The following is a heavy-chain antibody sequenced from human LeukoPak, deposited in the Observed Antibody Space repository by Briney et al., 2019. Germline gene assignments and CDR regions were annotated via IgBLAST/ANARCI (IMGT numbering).Heavy chain of an antibody. Sequence: AASVKVSCKASGYTFTSYDINWVRQATGQGLEWMGWMNPNSGNTGYAQKFQGRVTITRNTSISTAYMELSSLRSEDTAVYYCARAKRAAPFDPWGQGTLVTVSS. V-gene: IGHV1-8*03. CDR2: MNPNSGNT. J-gene: IGHJ5*02. CDR1: GYTFTSYD. CDR3: ARAKRAAPFDP.